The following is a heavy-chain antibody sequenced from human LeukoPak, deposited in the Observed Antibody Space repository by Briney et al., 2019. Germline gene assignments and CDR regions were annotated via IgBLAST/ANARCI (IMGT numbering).Heavy chain of an antibody. CDR1: GYTFTGYY. Sequence: ASVKVSCKASGYTFTGYYVHWVRQAPGQGLEWMGWINPNSGGTNYAQKFQGWVTMTRDTSISTAYMELSRLRSDDTAVYYCARDGFYCSSTSCYVDYYYGMDVWGQGTTVTVSS. CDR3: ARDGFYCSSTSCYVDYYYGMDV. J-gene: IGHJ6*02. D-gene: IGHD2-2*01. CDR2: INPNSGGT. V-gene: IGHV1-2*04.